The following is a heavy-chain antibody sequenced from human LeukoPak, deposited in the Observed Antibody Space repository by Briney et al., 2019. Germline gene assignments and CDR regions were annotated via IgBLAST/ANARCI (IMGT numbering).Heavy chain of an antibody. Sequence: SETLSLTCAVYGGSFSGYYWSWIRQPPGKGLEWIGEINHSGSTNYNPSLKSRVTISVDTSKNQFSLKLSSVTAADTAVYYCARGAKYRDYYDSGSYYKGSLDYWGQGILVSVSS. V-gene: IGHV4-34*01. J-gene: IGHJ4*02. CDR1: GGSFSGYY. CDR3: ARGAKYRDYYDSGSYYKGSLDY. CDR2: INHSGST. D-gene: IGHD3-10*01.